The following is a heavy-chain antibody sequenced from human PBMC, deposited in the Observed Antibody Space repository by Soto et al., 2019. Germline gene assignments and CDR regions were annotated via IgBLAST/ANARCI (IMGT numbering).Heavy chain of an antibody. CDR3: ARGGDILTGYYTLDY. J-gene: IGHJ4*02. D-gene: IGHD3-9*01. Sequence: QVQLVESGGGLVKPGGSLRLSCAASGFTFSDYYVSWIRQAPGMGLEWVSYISSSSSYTNYADSVKGRFTISRDNAKNSLYLQMNSLRAEDTAVYYCARGGDILTGYYTLDYWGQGTLVTVSS. V-gene: IGHV3-11*05. CDR2: ISSSSSYT. CDR1: GFTFSDYY.